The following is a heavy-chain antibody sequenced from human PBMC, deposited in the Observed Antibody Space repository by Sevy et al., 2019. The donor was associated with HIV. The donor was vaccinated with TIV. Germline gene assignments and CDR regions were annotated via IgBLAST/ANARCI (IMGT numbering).Heavy chain of an antibody. CDR1: GITFSNSW. J-gene: IGHJ4*02. Sequence: GGSLRLSCTASGITFSNSWMNWVRQAPGKGLEWVANIKQDGSDKKYVDSVKGRFTISRDNAENSLYLEMSSLRAEDTAVYYCARGQSEESAYRAIDFWGQGTLVTVSS. D-gene: IGHD3-16*01. V-gene: IGHV3-7*01. CDR3: ARGQSEESAYRAIDF. CDR2: IKQDGSDK.